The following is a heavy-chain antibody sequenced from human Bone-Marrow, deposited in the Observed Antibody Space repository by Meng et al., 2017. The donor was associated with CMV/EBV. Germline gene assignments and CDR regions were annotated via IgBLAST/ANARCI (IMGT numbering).Heavy chain of an antibody. V-gene: IGHV4-34*01. Sequence: SETLSLTCAVYGGSFSGYYWSWIRQPPGKGLEWIGEINHSGSTNYNPSLKSRVTISVDTSKNQFSLKLSSVTAADTAVYYCATSPYDYVWGSYRPYGGLDYWGQGTLVTVSS. CDR3: ATSPYDYVWGSYRPYGGLDY. D-gene: IGHD3-16*02. CDR2: INHSGST. CDR1: GGSFSGYY. J-gene: IGHJ4*02.